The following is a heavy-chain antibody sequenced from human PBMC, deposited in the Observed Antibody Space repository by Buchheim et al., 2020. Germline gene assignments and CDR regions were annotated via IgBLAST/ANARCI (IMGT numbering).Heavy chain of an antibody. J-gene: IGHJ6*02. CDR2: IWYDGSNK. D-gene: IGHD3-10*01. CDR1: GFTFSSYG. V-gene: IGHV3-33*01. Sequence: QVQLVGSGGGVVQPGRSLRLSCAAPGFTFSSYGMHSVRQAPGKGLEWVAVIWYDGSNKYYADSVQGRFTISRDNSKNTLYLQMNSLRAENTGVDYCARDRVNRWFGELGGGLDVWGQGTT. CDR3: ARDRVNRWFGELGGGLDV.